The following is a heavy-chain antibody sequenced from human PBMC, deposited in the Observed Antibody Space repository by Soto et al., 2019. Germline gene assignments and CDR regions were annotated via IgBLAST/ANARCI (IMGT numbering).Heavy chain of an antibody. V-gene: IGHV1-69*06. CDR3: ARPPGGFGEPDYYYYGMDV. D-gene: IGHD3-10*01. Sequence: ASVKVSCKASGGTFSSYAIRWVRQAPGQGLEWMGGIIPIFGTANYAQKFQGRVTITADKSTSTAYMELSSLRSEDTAVYYCARPPGGFGEPDYYYYGMDVWGQGTTVTVYS. CDR2: IIPIFGTA. CDR1: GGTFSSYA. J-gene: IGHJ6*02.